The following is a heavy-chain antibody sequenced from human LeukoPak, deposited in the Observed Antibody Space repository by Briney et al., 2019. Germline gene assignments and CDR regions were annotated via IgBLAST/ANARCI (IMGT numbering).Heavy chain of an antibody. D-gene: IGHD1-26*01. J-gene: IGHJ4*02. V-gene: IGHV3-23*01. CDR2: ISGSGGST. CDR3: AKGYSGSYCFDY. Sequence: GGSLRLSCAASGFTFSSYAMSLVRQAPGKGLEWVSAISGSGGSTYYADSVKGRFTISRDNSKNTLCLQMNSLRAEDTAVYYCAKGYSGSYCFDYWGQGTLVTVSS. CDR1: GFTFSSYA.